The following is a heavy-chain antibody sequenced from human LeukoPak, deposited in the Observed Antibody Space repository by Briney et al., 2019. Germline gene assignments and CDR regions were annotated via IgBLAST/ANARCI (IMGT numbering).Heavy chain of an antibody. J-gene: IGHJ3*02. CDR3: ARDFGPLGKTGYDAFDI. V-gene: IGHV1-69*06. CDR2: IIPIFGTA. D-gene: IGHD7-27*01. Sequence: GASVKVSCKASGGTFSSYAISWVRQAPGQGLEWMGGIIPIFGTANYAQKFQGRVTITADKSTSTAYMELSSLRSEDTAVYYCARDFGPLGKTGYDAFDIWGQGTMVTVSS. CDR1: GGTFSSYA.